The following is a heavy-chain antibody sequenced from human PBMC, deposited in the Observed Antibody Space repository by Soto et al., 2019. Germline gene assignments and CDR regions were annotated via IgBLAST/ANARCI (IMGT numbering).Heavy chain of an antibody. V-gene: IGHV1-3*01. D-gene: IGHD4-17*01. J-gene: IGHJ6*02. CDR2: INAGNGNT. CDR1: GYTFTSYA. CDR3: ARGGNDYGDYAYSYYGMDV. Sequence: QVQLVQSGAEVKKPGASVKVSCKASGYTFTSYAMHWVRQAPGQRLEWMGWINAGNGNTKYSQKFQGRVTITRDPSASTAYMELSSLRSEDTAVYYCARGGNDYGDYAYSYYGMDVWGQGTTVTVSS.